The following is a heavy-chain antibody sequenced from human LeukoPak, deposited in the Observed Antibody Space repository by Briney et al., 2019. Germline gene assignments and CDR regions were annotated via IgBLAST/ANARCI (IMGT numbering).Heavy chain of an antibody. Sequence: GGPLRLSCAASGFTFSAYAMSWVRQAPGKGLEWVSGMSGNGGTTYYADSVKGRFTISRDNSKNTLYLQMNNLRAEDTAVYYCARRDYYDSSGYSPLFDYWGQGTLVTVSS. CDR2: MSGNGGTT. V-gene: IGHV3-23*01. CDR3: ARRDYYDSSGYSPLFDY. CDR1: GFTFSAYA. J-gene: IGHJ4*02. D-gene: IGHD3-22*01.